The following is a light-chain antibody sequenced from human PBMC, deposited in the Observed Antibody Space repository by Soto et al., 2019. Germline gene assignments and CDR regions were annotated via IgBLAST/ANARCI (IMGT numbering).Light chain of an antibody. CDR2: WAS. CDR3: QQYYTTPRT. CDR1: QSVLHSSNNKNY. J-gene: IGKJ2*01. V-gene: IGKV4-1*01. Sequence: DIVMTQSPDSLAVSLGERATINCKSSQSVLHSSNNKNYLAWYQQKPGHPPTLLLYWASTRESGVPDRFSGSGSGTDFTLTISSLQAEDVAVYYCQQYYTTPRTFGQGTKLEIK.